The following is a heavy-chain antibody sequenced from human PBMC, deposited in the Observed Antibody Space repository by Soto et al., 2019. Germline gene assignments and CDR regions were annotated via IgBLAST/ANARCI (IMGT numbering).Heavy chain of an antibody. J-gene: IGHJ3*02. CDR1: GFTFAAYA. Sequence: DVQLVESGGGLVQPGRSLRLSCAASGFTFAAYAMHWVPQAPGKVLEWVSGISWNSGSIGSADSVKGRFTISRDNAKNSLYLQMNSLRAEDTALYYCAKDSYYYDSNAFDIWGQGTMVTVSS. CDR2: ISWNSGSI. V-gene: IGHV3-9*01. CDR3: AKDSYYYDSNAFDI. D-gene: IGHD3-22*01.